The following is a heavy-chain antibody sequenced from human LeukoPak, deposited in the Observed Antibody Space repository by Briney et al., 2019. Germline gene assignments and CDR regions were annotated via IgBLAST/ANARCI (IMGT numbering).Heavy chain of an antibody. CDR1: GGSISSGGYY. D-gene: IGHD3-22*01. CDR3: ARSLAHYYDSRGYFDP. Sequence: SETLSLTCTVSGGSISSGGYYWSWIRQHPGKGLKWIGYIYYSGSTYYNPSLKSRVTISVDTSKNQFSLKLSSVTAADTAVYYCARSLAHYYDSRGYFDPWGQGTLVTVSS. J-gene: IGHJ5*02. V-gene: IGHV4-31*03. CDR2: IYYSGST.